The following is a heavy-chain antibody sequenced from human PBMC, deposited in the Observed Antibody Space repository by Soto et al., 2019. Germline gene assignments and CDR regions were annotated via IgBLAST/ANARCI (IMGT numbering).Heavy chain of an antibody. CDR2: IYYSGST. Sequence: SETLSLTCTVSGGSISSYYWSWIRQPPGKGLEWIGYIYYSGSTNYNPSLKSRVTISVDTSKNQFSLKLSSVTAADTAVYYCARHPPGYGDYEPYYYYYMDVWGKGTTVTVSS. CDR1: GGSISSYY. V-gene: IGHV4-59*08. J-gene: IGHJ6*03. D-gene: IGHD4-17*01. CDR3: ARHPPGYGDYEPYYYYYMDV.